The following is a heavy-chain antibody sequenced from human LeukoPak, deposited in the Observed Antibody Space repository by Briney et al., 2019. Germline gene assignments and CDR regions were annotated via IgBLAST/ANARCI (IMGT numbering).Heavy chain of an antibody. V-gene: IGHV3-21*01. CDR3: AREVSYGYSFDY. CDR1: GFTFSSYS. J-gene: IGHJ4*02. D-gene: IGHD5-18*01. Sequence: GGSLGLSCAASGFTFSSYSMNWVRQAPGKGLEWVSSISSSSSYIYYADSVKGRFTISRDNAKNSLYLQMNSLRAEDTAVYYCAREVSYGYSFDYWGQGTLVTVSS. CDR2: ISSSSSYI.